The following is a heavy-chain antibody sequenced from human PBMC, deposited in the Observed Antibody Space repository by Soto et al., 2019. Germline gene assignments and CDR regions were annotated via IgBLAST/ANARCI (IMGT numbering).Heavy chain of an antibody. Sequence: QVQLVQSVAEVKKPGSSVKVSCKASGGTFSSYAISWVRQAPGQGLEWMGGIIPIFGTANYAQKFQGRVTITADESTSTAYMELSSLRSEDTAVYYCARDRRYSSSWTFDYWGQGTLVTVSS. CDR3: ARDRRYSSSWTFDY. J-gene: IGHJ4*02. D-gene: IGHD6-13*01. V-gene: IGHV1-69*01. CDR1: GGTFSSYA. CDR2: IIPIFGTA.